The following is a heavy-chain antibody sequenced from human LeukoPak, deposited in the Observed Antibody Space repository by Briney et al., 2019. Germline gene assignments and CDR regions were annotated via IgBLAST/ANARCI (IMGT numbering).Heavy chain of an antibody. V-gene: IGHV3-30-3*01. J-gene: IGHJ4*02. CDR2: ISYDGNNK. Sequence: PGGSLRLSCAASGFTFSNYAMHWVRQAPGKGLEWVAVISYDGNNKYYADSVKGRFTISRDNSRNSLYLLLNSLRAEDTAVYYCASTWIQLWLTDYWGQGTLVTVSS. CDR3: ASTWIQLWLTDY. D-gene: IGHD5-18*01. CDR1: GFTFSNYA.